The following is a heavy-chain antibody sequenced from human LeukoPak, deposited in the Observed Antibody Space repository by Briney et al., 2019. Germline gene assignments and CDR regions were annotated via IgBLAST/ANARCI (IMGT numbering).Heavy chain of an antibody. D-gene: IGHD3-10*01. J-gene: IGHJ3*02. CDR2: ISWNGDSI. CDR1: GFTFSSYA. CDR3: AKDRSLGRDAFDI. V-gene: IGHV3-9*01. Sequence: PGGSLRLSCAASGFTFSSYAMSWVRQAPGKGLEWVAGISWNGDSIGYADSVKGRFTISRDNAKNSLSLQMNSLRPEDTAFYYCAKDRSLGRDAFDIWGQGTMVTVSS.